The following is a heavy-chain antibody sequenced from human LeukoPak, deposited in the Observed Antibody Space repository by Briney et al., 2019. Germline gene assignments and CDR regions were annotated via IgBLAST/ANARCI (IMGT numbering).Heavy chain of an antibody. CDR1: GGTFSSYA. CDR3: AREKGDTAMVFFDY. Sequence: SVKVSCKASGGTFSSYAISWVRQAPGQGLEWMGRIIPILGIANYAQKFQGRVTITADKSTSTAYMELSSLRSEDTAVYYCAREKGDTAMVFFDYWGQGTLVTVSS. V-gene: IGHV1-69*04. D-gene: IGHD5-18*01. CDR2: IIPILGIA. J-gene: IGHJ4*02.